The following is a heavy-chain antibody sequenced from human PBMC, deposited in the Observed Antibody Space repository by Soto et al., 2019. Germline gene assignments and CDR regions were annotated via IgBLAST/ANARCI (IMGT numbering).Heavy chain of an antibody. Sequence: QVHLQESGPGLVKPSQTLSLTCTVSGVSISSDEYYWNWIRQLPGKGLEWIGFIHHSGSTFFNPSPDTQVSISVDSSKNQFFLTLNSVTAADTAVYYCARRLTGSGSSYFDNWGQGILVCVSS. CDR1: GVSISSDEYY. CDR2: IHHSGST. V-gene: IGHV4-31*01. J-gene: IGHJ4*02. D-gene: IGHD3-10*01. CDR3: ARRLTGSGSSYFDN.